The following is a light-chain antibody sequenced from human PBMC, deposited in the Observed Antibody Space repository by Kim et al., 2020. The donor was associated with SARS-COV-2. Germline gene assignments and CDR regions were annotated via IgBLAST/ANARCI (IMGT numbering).Light chain of an antibody. J-gene: IGKJ4*01. V-gene: IGKV3-15*01. Sequence: ASPGERATLTCRASQSVSSNLAWYQQKPGKAPRLLIYGASTMATGIPARFSGSGSGTEFTLTISSLQSEDFAVYYCQQYNNWLVTFGGGTKVDIK. CDR1: QSVSSN. CDR3: QQYNNWLVT. CDR2: GAS.